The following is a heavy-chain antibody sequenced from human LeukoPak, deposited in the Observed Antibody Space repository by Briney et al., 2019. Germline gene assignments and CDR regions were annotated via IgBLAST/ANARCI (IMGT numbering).Heavy chain of an antibody. D-gene: IGHD6-13*01. V-gene: IGHV4-39*01. J-gene: IGHJ4*02. Sequence: SETLSLTCTVSGGSISSGGYYWSWIRQPPGKGLEWIGSIYYSGSTYYNPSLKSRVTISVDTSKNQFSLKLSSVTAADTAVYYCARPRIAAAGRGYFDYWGQGTLVTVSS. CDR1: GGSISSGGYY. CDR2: IYYSGST. CDR3: ARPRIAAAGRGYFDY.